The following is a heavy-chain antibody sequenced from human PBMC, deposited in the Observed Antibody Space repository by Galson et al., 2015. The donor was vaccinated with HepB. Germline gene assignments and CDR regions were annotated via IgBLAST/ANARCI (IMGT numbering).Heavy chain of an antibody. CDR1: GFTFSSYA. D-gene: IGHD3-10*01. CDR2: ISGSGGST. V-gene: IGHV3-23*01. CDR3: AKESELWFGELSEFPWFDP. J-gene: IGHJ5*02. Sequence: SLRLSCAASGFTFSSYAMSWVRQAPGKGLEWVSAISGSGGSTYYADSVKGRFTISRDNSKNTLYLQMNSLRAEDTAVYYCAKESELWFGELSEFPWFDPWGQGTLVTVSS.